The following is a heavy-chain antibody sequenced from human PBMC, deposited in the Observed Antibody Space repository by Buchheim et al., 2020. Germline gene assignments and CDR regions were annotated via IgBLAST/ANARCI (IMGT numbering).Heavy chain of an antibody. J-gene: IGHJ4*02. D-gene: IGHD1-20*01. CDR1: GGSFSGYY. V-gene: IGHV4-34*01. Sequence: QVQLQQWGAGLLKPSETLSLTCAVYGGSFSGYYWTWIRQPPGMGLEWIGEINHSGSTNYNPSLKSRVTISVDTSKNQFSLKLSSVTAADTAVYYCARGGDNWKGRHFDYWGQGTL. CDR2: INHSGST. CDR3: ARGGDNWKGRHFDY.